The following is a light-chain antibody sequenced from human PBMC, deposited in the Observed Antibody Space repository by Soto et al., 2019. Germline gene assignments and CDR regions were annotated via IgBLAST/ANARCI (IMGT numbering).Light chain of an antibody. Sequence: EIVLTRSPGTLCLSPGYRGTLSCRVSQSVGSSLAWYQQKPGQAPRLLIYDASNRATGIPARFSGSGSGTDFTLTINSLEPEDVAVYYCQQYNNWPMWTFGQGTKVDIK. CDR3: QQYNNWPMWT. CDR1: QSVGSS. CDR2: DAS. V-gene: IGKV3-11*01. J-gene: IGKJ1*01.